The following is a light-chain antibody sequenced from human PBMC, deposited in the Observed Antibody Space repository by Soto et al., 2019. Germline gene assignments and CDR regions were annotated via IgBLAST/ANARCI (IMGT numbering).Light chain of an antibody. V-gene: IGKV3D-15*01. CDR2: GAS. Sequence: EVVLTQSPGSLSLSPGERATLSCRASQSVISSYLAWYQQKPGQAPRLLIYGASTRATGIPDRFSGSGSGTEFTLTISSLQSEDSAVYYCQQYNNWPTFGGGTKVDIK. CDR3: QQYNNWPT. J-gene: IGKJ4*01. CDR1: QSVISSY.